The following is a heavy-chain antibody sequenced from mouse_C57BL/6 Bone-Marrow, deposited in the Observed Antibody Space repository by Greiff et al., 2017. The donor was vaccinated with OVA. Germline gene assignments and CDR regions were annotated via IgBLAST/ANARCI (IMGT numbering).Heavy chain of an antibody. V-gene: IGHV1-50*01. CDR1: GYTFTSYW. J-gene: IGHJ3*01. CDR2: IDPSDSYT. Sequence: QVQLQQPGAELVKPGASVKLSCKASGYTFTSYWMHWVKQRPGQGLEWIGEIDPSDSYTNYNQKFKGKATLTVDTSSSTAYMQLSSLTSEDSAVYYCARCFITTVVTPFAYWGQGTLVTVSA. D-gene: IGHD1-1*01. CDR3: ARCFITTVVTPFAY.